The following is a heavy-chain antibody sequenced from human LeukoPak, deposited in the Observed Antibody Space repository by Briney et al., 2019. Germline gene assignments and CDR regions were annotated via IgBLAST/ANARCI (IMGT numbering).Heavy chain of an antibody. CDR2: IYYSGST. D-gene: IGHD3-10*01. CDR1: GGSISSYY. V-gene: IGHV4-59*12. Sequence: SETLSLTCTVSGGSISSYYWSWIRQPPGKGLEWIGYIYYSGSTYYNPSLKSRVTISVDTSKNQFSLKLSSVTAADTAVYYCARDSYYYGSGSYSRGYGMDVWGQGTTVTVSS. J-gene: IGHJ6*02. CDR3: ARDSYYYGSGSYSRGYGMDV.